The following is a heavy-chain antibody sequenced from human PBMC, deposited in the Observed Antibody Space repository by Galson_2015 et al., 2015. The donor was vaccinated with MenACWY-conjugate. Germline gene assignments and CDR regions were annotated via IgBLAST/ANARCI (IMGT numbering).Heavy chain of an antibody. V-gene: IGHV3-66*01. Sequence: SLRLSCAASGFTVSSNYMSWVRQAPGKGLEWVSVIYSGGSTYYADSVKGRFTISRDNSKNTLYLQMNSLRAEDTAVYYCARADTALYYYGMDVWGQGTTVTVSS. D-gene: IGHD5-18*01. CDR3: ARADTALYYYGMDV. J-gene: IGHJ6*02. CDR2: IYSGGST. CDR1: GFTVSSNY.